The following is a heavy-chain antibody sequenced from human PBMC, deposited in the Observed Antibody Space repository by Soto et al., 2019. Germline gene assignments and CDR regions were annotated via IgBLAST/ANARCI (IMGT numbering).Heavy chain of an antibody. CDR1: SGSISSYY. V-gene: IGHV4-59*03. Sequence: ETLSLTCTVSSGSISSYYWSWIRQPPGKGLEWIGYIHYTGSTNSNPSLKSRVTISVEPSRNQFSLRLRSVTAEDTAVYYCEAGDSLNGFSYKEIKWFDPWGQGTLVTVSS. D-gene: IGHD3-3*01. CDR3: EAGDSLNGFSYKEIKWFDP. J-gene: IGHJ5*02. CDR2: IHYTGST.